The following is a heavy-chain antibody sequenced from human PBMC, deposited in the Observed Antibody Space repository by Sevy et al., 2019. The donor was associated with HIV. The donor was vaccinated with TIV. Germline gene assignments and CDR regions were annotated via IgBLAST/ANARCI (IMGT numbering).Heavy chain of an antibody. J-gene: IGHJ6*02. D-gene: IGHD6-6*01. Sequence: GGYLRLSCAASGFRFSDYAMHWVRQAPGKGLEWVSGISWNSVSLDYSDSVKGRFTNSRDNAKNSLYLQMNRLRSEDTALYYCAKDNRPATMSNSSYYYYYGMDVWGQGTTVTVSS. V-gene: IGHV3-9*01. CDR1: GFRFSDYA. CDR2: ISWNSVSL. CDR3: AKDNRPATMSNSSYYYYYGMDV.